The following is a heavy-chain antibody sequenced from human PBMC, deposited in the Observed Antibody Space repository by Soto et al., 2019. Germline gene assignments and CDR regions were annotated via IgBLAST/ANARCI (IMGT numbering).Heavy chain of an antibody. V-gene: IGHV1-69*02. CDR2: IIPILGIA. J-gene: IGHJ6*02. D-gene: IGHD2-2*01. CDR3: ARRYCSSTSCYAGYGMDV. Sequence: ASVKVSCKASGGTFSSYTISWVRQAPGQGLEWMGRIIPILGIANYAQKFQGRVTITADKSTSTAYMELSSLRSEDTAVYYCARRYCSSTSCYAGYGMDVWGQGTTVTVSS. CDR1: GGTFSSYT.